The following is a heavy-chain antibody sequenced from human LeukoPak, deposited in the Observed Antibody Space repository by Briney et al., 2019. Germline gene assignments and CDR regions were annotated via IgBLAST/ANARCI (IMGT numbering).Heavy chain of an antibody. D-gene: IGHD3-22*01. CDR2: ISAYNGNT. V-gene: IGHV1-18*01. J-gene: IGHJ3*02. CDR3: ARDYYYDSSGYYAFDI. CDR1: GYTFTSYG. Sequence: ASVEVSCKASGYTFTSYGISWVRQAPGQGLEWMGWISAYNGNTNYAQKLQGRVTMTTDTSTSTAYMELRSLRSDDTAVYYCARDYYYDSSGYYAFDIWGQGTMVTVSS.